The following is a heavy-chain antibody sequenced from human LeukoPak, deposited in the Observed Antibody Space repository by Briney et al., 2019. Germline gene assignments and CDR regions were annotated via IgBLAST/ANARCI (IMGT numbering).Heavy chain of an antibody. J-gene: IGHJ5*02. Sequence: SETLSLTCTVSGGSISSIGHYWAWIRQPPGKGQEWIASIYYSGTTYYNPSLKSRVTISVDTSKNQFSLKLSSVTAADTAVYYCARGRDGAGWFDPWGQGTLVTVSS. V-gene: IGHV4-39*07. CDR1: GGSISSIGHY. D-gene: IGHD1-26*01. CDR3: ARGRDGAGWFDP. CDR2: IYYSGTT.